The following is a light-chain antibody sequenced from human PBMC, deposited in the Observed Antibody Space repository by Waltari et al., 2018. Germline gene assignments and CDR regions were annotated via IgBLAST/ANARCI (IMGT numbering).Light chain of an antibody. CDR1: QGINNY. V-gene: IGKV1-9*01. J-gene: IGKJ1*01. CDR3: QQLNSYQWT. CDR2: AAS. Sequence: IQLTQSPSSLSASVGDRVTITWRASQGINNYLAWYQQKPGKAPKLLIYAASTLQSGVPSRFSGSGSGTEFTLTISSLQPEDFATYYCQQLNSYQWTFGQGTKVEIK.